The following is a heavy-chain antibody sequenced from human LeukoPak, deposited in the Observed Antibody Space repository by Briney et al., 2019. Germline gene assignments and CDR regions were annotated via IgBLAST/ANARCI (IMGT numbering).Heavy chain of an antibody. J-gene: IGHJ2*01. CDR2: INHSGST. D-gene: IGHD5-12*01. Sequence: PSETLSLTCAVYGGSFSGYYWSWIRQPPGKGLEWIGEINHSGSTNYNPSLKSRVTISVDTSKNQFSLKLSSVTAADTAVYYCARGHRGYSGYASRSWYFDLWGRGTLVTVSS. CDR3: ARGHRGYSGYASRSWYFDL. CDR1: GGSFSGYY. V-gene: IGHV4-34*01.